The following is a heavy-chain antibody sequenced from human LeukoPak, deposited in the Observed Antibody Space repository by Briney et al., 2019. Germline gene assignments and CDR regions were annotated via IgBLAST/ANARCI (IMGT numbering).Heavy chain of an antibody. CDR3: AIYIVVVPAANEYFQH. CDR1: GFTFSSYA. Sequence: GGSLRLSCAASGFTFSSYAMSWVRQAPGKGLEWVSAISGSGGSTYYADSVKGRFTISRDNSKNTLYLQMNSLRAEDTAVYYCAIYIVVVPAANEYFQHWGQGTLVTASS. J-gene: IGHJ1*01. CDR2: ISGSGGST. V-gene: IGHV3-23*01. D-gene: IGHD2-2*01.